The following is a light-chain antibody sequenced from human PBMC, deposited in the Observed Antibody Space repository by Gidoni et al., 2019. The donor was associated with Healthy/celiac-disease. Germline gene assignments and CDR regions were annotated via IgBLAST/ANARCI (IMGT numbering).Light chain of an antibody. CDR2: WAS. J-gene: IGKJ4*01. CDR1: QSVLYSSNNKND. CDR3: QQYYSTLT. V-gene: IGKV4-1*01. Sequence: DIVMTQSPDSLAVSLGERATINCKSSQSVLYSSNNKNDLAWYQQKPGQPPKLLIYWASTQESGVPDRCSGSGSGTDFTLTISSLQAEDVAVYYCQQYYSTLTFGGGTKVEIK.